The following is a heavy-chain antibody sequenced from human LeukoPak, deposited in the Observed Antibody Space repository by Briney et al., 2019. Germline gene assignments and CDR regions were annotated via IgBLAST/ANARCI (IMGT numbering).Heavy chain of an antibody. J-gene: IGHJ4*02. V-gene: IGHV3-30*02. CDR3: AKEYTPSSPLGELVS. CDR2: IRHDEANS. D-gene: IGHD6-6*01. CDR1: GFNLNSYA. Sequence: GGSLRLSCAVSGFNLNSYAMHWVRQAPGKGLEWVAVIRHDEANSFYADSVQGRFTISRDTSKKLLYLQMNSLRVEDTAVYYCAKEYTPSSPLGELVSWGQGTLVTVSS.